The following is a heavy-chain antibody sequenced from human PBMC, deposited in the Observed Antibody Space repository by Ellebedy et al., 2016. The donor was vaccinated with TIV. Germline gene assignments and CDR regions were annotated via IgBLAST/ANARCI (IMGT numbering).Heavy chain of an antibody. Sequence: SETLSLXXTVSGGSVTSGSYYWRWIRQPPGKGLEWLGRIYTSGDTKYNPSLKSRVTMSVDTSKNQFSLKLSSVTAADPAVYYCARCNWNKGSGFDIWGQGTTVTVSS. CDR1: GGSVTSGSYY. CDR3: ARCNWNKGSGFDI. D-gene: IGHD1-20*01. CDR2: IYTSGDT. V-gene: IGHV4-61*01. J-gene: IGHJ3*02.